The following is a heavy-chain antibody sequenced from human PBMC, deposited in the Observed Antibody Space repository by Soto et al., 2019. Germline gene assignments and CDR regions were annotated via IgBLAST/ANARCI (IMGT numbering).Heavy chain of an antibody. CDR1: GDSVSNNSAA. CDR2: TYYRSKWFN. D-gene: IGHD3-10*01. V-gene: IGHV6-1*01. CDR3: ARDPFLGVREAYYYGSGSPGGWFDP. J-gene: IGHJ5*02. Sequence: SQTLSLTCAISGDSVSNNSAAWNWIRQSPSRGLEWLGRTYYRSKWFNNYALSVKGRITINPDTSKNQFSLQLNSVTPEDTAVYYCARDPFLGVREAYYYGSGSPGGWFDPWGQGTLVTVSS.